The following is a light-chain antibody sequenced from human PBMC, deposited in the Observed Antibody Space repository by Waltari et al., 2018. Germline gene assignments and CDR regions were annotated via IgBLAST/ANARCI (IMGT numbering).Light chain of an antibody. CDR3: QQYSAFPLS. V-gene: IGKV1-5*03. CDR2: KAY. Sequence: DIKMTQSPPTLAASVGDRVTITCRSSQSISIWLPWYQHKPGKAPNLLMYKAYILDSGVPSRFSGSASGTEFTLTISGLQAEDFGTYYCQQYSAFPLSFGGGTNIEIK. CDR1: QSISIW. J-gene: IGKJ4*01.